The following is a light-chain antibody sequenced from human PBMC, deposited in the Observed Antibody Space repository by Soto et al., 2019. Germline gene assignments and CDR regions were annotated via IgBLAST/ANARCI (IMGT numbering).Light chain of an antibody. J-gene: IGLJ1*01. CDR2: EVS. CDR1: SSDVGGYNY. CDR3: STNTIWRSVYV. Sequence: QSALTQPACVSGSPGQTNPVPCTGTSSDVGGYNYVSWYQQHPGKPPKQRLYEVSNRPSGVTTRFPGSKPGNTASLTIFGLQVVEEADYCCSTNTIWRSVYVCGTGTKVAVL. V-gene: IGLV2-14*01.